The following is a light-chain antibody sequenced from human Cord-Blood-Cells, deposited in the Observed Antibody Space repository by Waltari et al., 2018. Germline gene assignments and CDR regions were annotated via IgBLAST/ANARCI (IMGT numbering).Light chain of an antibody. CDR1: NIGSKR. CDR2: YDS. Sequence: SYVLTQPPSVSVAPGKTARITCWGNNIGSKRVHWYQQKPGQAPVLVIYYDSDRPSGIPERFSGSNSGNTATLTISRVEAGDEADYYCQVWDSSSDHPVFGGGTKLTVL. J-gene: IGLJ3*02. V-gene: IGLV3-21*04. CDR3: QVWDSSSDHPV.